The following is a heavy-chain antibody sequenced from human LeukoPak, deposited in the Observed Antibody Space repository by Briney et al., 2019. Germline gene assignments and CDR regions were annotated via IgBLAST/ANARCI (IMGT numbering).Heavy chain of an antibody. Sequence: SVKVSCKASGGTFSSYAISWVRQAPGQGLEWMGGIIPIFGTANYAQKFQGRVTITADESTSTAYMELSSLRSKDTAVYYCARRHPIYSYGSPDAFDIWGQGTMVTVSS. V-gene: IGHV1-69*13. CDR2: IIPIFGTA. CDR1: GGTFSSYA. CDR3: ARRHPIYSYGSPDAFDI. J-gene: IGHJ3*02. D-gene: IGHD5-18*01.